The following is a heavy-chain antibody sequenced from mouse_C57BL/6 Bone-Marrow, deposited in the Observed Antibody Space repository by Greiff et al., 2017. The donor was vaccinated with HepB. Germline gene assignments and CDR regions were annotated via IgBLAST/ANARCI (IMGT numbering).Heavy chain of an antibody. Sequence: EVKLMESGGGLVQPGGSMKLSCVASGFTFSNYWMNWVRQSPEKGLEWVAQIRLKSDNYATHYAESVKGRFTISRDDSKSSVYLQMNNLRAEDTGIYYCTGPVDYLFAYWGQGTLVTVSA. CDR3: TGPVDYLFAY. V-gene: IGHV6-3*01. D-gene: IGHD2-4*01. CDR2: IRLKSDNYAT. J-gene: IGHJ3*01. CDR1: GFTFSNYW.